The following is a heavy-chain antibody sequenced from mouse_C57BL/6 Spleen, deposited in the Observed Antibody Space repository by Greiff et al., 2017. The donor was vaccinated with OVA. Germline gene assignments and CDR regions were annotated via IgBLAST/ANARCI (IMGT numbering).Heavy chain of an antibody. CDR2: IYPRDGST. Sequence: QVQLQQSDAGLVKPGTSVKISCKVSGYTFTDHTIPWMHQRPEQGLEWIGYIYPRDGSTKYNDKFKGKATFTADKSSSTAYMQLNSLTSEDSAVYFGARESRFYYDGDAGVDFWGQGTTLTVSS. J-gene: IGHJ2*01. D-gene: IGHD2-4*01. V-gene: IGHV1-78*01. CDR1: GYTFTDHT. CDR3: ARESRFYYDGDAGVDF.